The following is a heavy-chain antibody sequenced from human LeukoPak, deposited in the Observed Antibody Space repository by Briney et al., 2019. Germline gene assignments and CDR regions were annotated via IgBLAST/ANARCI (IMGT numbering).Heavy chain of an antibody. Sequence: GGSLRLSCAASGFTFSSYSMNWVRQAPGKGLEWVSSISSSGRYTYYSDSVKGRFTISRDNAKNSLYLQMNSLRAEDTAVYYCARDPGIAETGWYWGQGTLVTVSS. CDR3: ARDPGIAETGWY. CDR2: ISSSGRYT. J-gene: IGHJ4*02. V-gene: IGHV3-21*01. D-gene: IGHD6-13*01. CDR1: GFTFSSYS.